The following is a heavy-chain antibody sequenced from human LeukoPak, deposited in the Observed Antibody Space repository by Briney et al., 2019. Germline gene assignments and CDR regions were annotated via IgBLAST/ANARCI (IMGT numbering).Heavy chain of an antibody. J-gene: IGHJ3*02. CDR1: GGSINNYY. D-gene: IGHD2-15*01. CDR2: IYTRGST. Sequence: SETLSLTCTVSGGSINNYYWRWIRQPAGKGLEWIGRIYTRGSTNYNPSLKSRVTMSVDTYKNQFSLKLSSVTDADTAVYYCARGRYCSADICSGGDAFDIWGQGTMVSVSS. CDR3: ARGRYCSADICSGGDAFDI. V-gene: IGHV4-4*07.